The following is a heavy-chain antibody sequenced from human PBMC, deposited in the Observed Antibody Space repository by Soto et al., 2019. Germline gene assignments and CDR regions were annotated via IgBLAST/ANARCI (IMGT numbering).Heavy chain of an antibody. J-gene: IGHJ4*02. D-gene: IGHD5-18*01. Sequence: ASVKVSCKASGYTFTSYYMHWVRLAPGQGLEWMGIINPSGGSTSYAQKFQGRVTMTRDTSTSTVYMELSSLRSEDTAVYYCARAYRGYSYATPFDLLCDYWGQGILVTGS. CDR2: INPSGGST. V-gene: IGHV1-46*01. CDR3: ARAYRGYSYATPFDLLCDY. CDR1: GYTFTSYY.